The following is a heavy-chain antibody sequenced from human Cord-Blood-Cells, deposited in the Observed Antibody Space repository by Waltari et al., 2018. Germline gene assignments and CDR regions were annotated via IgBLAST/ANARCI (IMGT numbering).Heavy chain of an antibody. CDR3: ARSAASSRRGYFDL. CDR1: GYTFTSYA. D-gene: IGHD2-15*01. V-gene: IGHV1-3*01. Sequence: QVQLVQSGAEVKKPGASVKVSCKASGYTFTSYAMHWVRQAPGQRLEWMGWINAGNGNTKYSQKFQGRVTITRDTSASTAYMELSSLRSEDTAVYYCARSAASSRRGYFDLWGRGTLVTVSS. J-gene: IGHJ2*01. CDR2: INAGNGNT.